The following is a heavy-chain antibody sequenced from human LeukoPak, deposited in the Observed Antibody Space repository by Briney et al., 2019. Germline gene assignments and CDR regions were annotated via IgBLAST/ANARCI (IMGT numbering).Heavy chain of an antibody. CDR3: ARDNYDSSGYYYNFDS. J-gene: IGHJ4*02. CDR2: ICSDGSST. V-gene: IGHV3-74*01. CDR1: GFTFSSCW. Sequence: GGGLRISCAAPGFTFSSCWMALVRPAPGVGVVWGSRICSDGSSTSFADSVKGRFTISRDNARNTLYLQMSSLRAEDTAVYYCARDNYDSSGYYYNFDSWGQGTLVTDSS. D-gene: IGHD3-22*01.